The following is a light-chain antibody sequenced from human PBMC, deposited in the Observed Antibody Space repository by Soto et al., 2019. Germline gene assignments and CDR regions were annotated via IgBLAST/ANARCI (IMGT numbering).Light chain of an antibody. CDR2: EVS. Sequence: QSALTQPASVSGSPGQSITISCTGTSSDVGGYNYVSWYQQHPGKAPKLMIYEVSNRPSGVSNRFSGSKSGNTACLTISGLQAEDEADYYCISYTSSSIDYVFGTGTKLTVL. CDR3: ISYTSSSIDYV. J-gene: IGLJ1*01. V-gene: IGLV2-14*01. CDR1: SSDVGGYNY.